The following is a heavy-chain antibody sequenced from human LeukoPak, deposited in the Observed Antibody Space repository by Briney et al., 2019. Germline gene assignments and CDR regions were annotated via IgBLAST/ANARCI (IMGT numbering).Heavy chain of an antibody. Sequence: GESLKISFKGSGYSFTSYWIGWVRQMPGKGLEWMGIIYPADSDTRYSPSFQGQVTISADKSITTAYLQWSSLKASDTAMYYCARRPFSSGWFDWGQGTLVTVSS. V-gene: IGHV5-51*01. D-gene: IGHD6-19*01. CDR1: GYSFTSYW. CDR3: ARRPFSSGWFD. J-gene: IGHJ4*02. CDR2: IYPADSDT.